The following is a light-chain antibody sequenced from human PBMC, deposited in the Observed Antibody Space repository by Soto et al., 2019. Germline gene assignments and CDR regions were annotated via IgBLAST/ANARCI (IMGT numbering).Light chain of an antibody. J-gene: IGKJ4*02. CDR2: SAS. CDR1: QGISSW. Sequence: DIQMTQSPSSVSASVGDRVTITCRASQGISSWLAWYQQKSGRAPELLIHSASSLHSGVPSRFSGSESGTEFTLTISSLQPEDVATYYCQQANSFPLTFGGGTKVEIK. CDR3: QQANSFPLT. V-gene: IGKV1-12*01.